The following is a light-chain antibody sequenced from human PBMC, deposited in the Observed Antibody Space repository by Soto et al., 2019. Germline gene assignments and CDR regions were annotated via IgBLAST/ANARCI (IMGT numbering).Light chain of an antibody. Sequence: EIVMTQSPATLSVSPGEGATLSCRASQSISSNLAWYQQKPGQAPSLLIYGPSTRATGIPARFSGSESGTEFTLTISCLQSADSEVYYWQHFNSWPVTFGQGTKVEIK. CDR2: GPS. CDR1: QSISSN. CDR3: QHFNSWPVT. V-gene: IGKV3-15*01. J-gene: IGKJ1*01.